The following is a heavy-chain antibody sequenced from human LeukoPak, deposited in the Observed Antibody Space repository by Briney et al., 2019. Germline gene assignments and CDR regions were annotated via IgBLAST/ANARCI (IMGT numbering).Heavy chain of an antibody. CDR3: ARLGYTSGWYGGGVFDY. D-gene: IGHD6-19*01. V-gene: IGHV4-39*01. CDR2: IYYSGST. J-gene: IGHJ4*02. Sequence: PSETLSLTCTVSGGSISSSSYYWGWIRQPPGKGLEWIGSIYYSGSTYYNPSLKSRVTISVDTSKNQFSLKLSSVTAADTAVYYCARLGYTSGWYGGGVFDYWGQGTLATVSS. CDR1: GGSISSSSYY.